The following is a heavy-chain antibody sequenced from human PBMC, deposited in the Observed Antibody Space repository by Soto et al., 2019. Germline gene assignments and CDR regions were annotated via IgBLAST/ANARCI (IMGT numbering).Heavy chain of an antibody. Sequence: EVLLVESGGGLVQPGGPLTPSGAAPGFTLGSYWMNWVRQAPGKGLEWVANIKGDGSEKYYVDSVEGRFTISRDNTKNSLDLQMNSLRVEDTAVYYCAAGFPPDFWGQGTLVTVSS. J-gene: IGHJ4*02. V-gene: IGHV3-7*01. CDR1: GFTLGSYW. CDR2: IKGDGSEK. CDR3: AAGFPPDF. D-gene: IGHD3-10*01.